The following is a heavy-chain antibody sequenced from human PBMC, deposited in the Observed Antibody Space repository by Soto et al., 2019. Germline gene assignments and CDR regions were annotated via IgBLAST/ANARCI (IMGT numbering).Heavy chain of an antibody. CDR3: ARYPTYSSGWWEFNNYFDY. D-gene: IGHD6-19*01. Sequence: PSKTLSLTCTVSGGSISSGGYYWSWIRQHPGKGLEWIGYIYYSGSTYYNPSLKSRVTISVDTSKNQFSLKLSSVTAADTAVYYCARYPTYSSGWWEFNNYFDYWGQGTLVTVSS. J-gene: IGHJ4*02. CDR2: IYYSGST. V-gene: IGHV4-31*03. CDR1: GGSISSGGYY.